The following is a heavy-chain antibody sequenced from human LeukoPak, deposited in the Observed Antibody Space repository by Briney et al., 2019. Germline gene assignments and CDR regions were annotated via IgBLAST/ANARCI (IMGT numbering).Heavy chain of an antibody. CDR2: ISYDGSNK. CDR1: GFTFSSYG. V-gene: IGHV3-30*03. CDR3: ARCGYSGYDYCDS. D-gene: IGHD5-12*01. Sequence: PGGSLRLSCAASGFTFSSYGMHWVRQAPGKGLEWVAVISYDGSNKYYADSVKGRFTISRDNAKNSLYLQMNSLRAEDTAVYYCARCGYSGYDYCDSWGQGTLVTVSS. J-gene: IGHJ4*02.